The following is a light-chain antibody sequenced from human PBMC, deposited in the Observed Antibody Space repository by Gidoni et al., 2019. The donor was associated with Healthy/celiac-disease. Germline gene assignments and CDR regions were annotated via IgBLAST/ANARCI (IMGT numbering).Light chain of an antibody. V-gene: IGKV3-11*01. CDR3: QQRSNWPWT. Sequence: EIVLPQSPATLSLSPGDRATLSCRASQSVSSYLAWYQQKPGQAPWLLIYDASNRATGIPARFSGSGSGTDFTLTISSLEPEDFAVYYCQQRSNWPWTFGQGTKVEIK. CDR1: QSVSSY. CDR2: DAS. J-gene: IGKJ1*01.